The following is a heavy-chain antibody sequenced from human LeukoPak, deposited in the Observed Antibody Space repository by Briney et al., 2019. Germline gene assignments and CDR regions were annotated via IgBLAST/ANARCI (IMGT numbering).Heavy chain of an antibody. V-gene: IGHV4-34*01. Sequence: SETLSLTCAVYGGSFSGYYWSWIRQPPGKGLEWIGEINHSGSTNYNPSLKSRVTISVDTSKNQFSLKLSSVTAADTAVYYCATWIIEEDYYYYGMDVWGQGTTVTVSS. J-gene: IGHJ6*02. CDR2: INHSGST. CDR1: GGSFSGYY. D-gene: IGHD3-10*01. CDR3: ATWIIEEDYYYYGMDV.